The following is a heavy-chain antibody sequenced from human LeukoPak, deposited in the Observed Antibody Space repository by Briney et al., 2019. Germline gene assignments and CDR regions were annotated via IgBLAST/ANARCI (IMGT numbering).Heavy chain of an antibody. Sequence: ASVKVSCKTSGYRYTSCDFNWVRQAPGQGLEWIGWVNAKTGNARYAQKFQGRVNMTKVTSRDTVSMELSGLTAEDTAVYYRARPPGYCDGATCHCFYYYMDFWGSGTTVIVS. J-gene: IGHJ6*03. V-gene: IGHV1-8*01. D-gene: IGHD2-21*01. CDR1: GYRYTSCD. CDR2: VNAKTGNA. CDR3: ARPPGYCDGATCHCFYYYMDF.